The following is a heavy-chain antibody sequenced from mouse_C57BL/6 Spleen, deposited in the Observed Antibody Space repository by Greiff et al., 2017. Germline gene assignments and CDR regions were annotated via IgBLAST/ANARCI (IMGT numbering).Heavy chain of an antibody. CDR1: GFTFSSYA. CDR2: ISDGGSYT. J-gene: IGHJ2*01. V-gene: IGHV5-4*01. CDR3: ARDNYGSSVFCS. Sequence: VQLKESGGGLVKPGGSLKLSCAASGFTFSSYAMSWVRQTPEKRLEWVATISDGGSYTYYPDNVKGRFTISRDNAKNNLYLQRSHLKSEDTAMCYSARDNYGSSVFCSWGQKATLTDSS. D-gene: IGHD1-1*01.